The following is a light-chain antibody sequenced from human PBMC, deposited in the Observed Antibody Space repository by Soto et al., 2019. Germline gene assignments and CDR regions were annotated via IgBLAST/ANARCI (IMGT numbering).Light chain of an antibody. CDR2: GAS. CDR1: QSVSSN. V-gene: IGKV3-15*01. J-gene: IGKJ4*01. CDR3: QQYNYWPSLN. Sequence: EIVMTQSPATLSVSPGERATLSCRASQSVSSNLAWYQQRPGQAPRLLIYGASTRATGIPARFSGSGSGTAFNHPLSSMQSEDFADYYCQQYNYWPSLNFGGGTKVEVK.